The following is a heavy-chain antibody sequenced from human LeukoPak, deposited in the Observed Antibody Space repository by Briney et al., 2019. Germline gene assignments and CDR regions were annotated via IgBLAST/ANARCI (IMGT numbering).Heavy chain of an antibody. V-gene: IGHV4-4*07. D-gene: IGHD3-22*01. CDR1: GGSINSYY. CDR2: IYSSGGT. Sequence: SETLSLTCTVSGGSINSYYWSWILQPAGKRMEWIGRIYSSGGTTYNPSLESRVTMSVDTSKNQFSLKLSSVAAADTAVYYCAGQGSGYYGYWGQGTLVTVSS. J-gene: IGHJ4*02. CDR3: AGQGSGYYGY.